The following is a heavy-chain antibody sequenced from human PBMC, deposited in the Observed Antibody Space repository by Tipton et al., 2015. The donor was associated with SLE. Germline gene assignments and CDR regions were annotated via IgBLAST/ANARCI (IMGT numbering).Heavy chain of an antibody. CDR1: GYTFTGYY. Sequence: QSGAEVKKPGASVKVSCKASGYTFTGYYMHWVRQSPGQGLEWMGWINPNSGGTNYAQKFQGRVTMTRDTSISTAYMELRRLSADDTAGNYCATVIVGANYYYYMDVWGRETRVTISS. CDR2: INPNSGGT. D-gene: IGHD1-26*01. J-gene: IGHJ6*03. CDR3: ATVIVGANYYYYMDV. V-gene: IGHV1-2*02.